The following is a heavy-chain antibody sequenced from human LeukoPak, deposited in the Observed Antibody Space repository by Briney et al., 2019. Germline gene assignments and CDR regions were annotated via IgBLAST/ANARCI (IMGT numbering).Heavy chain of an antibody. Sequence: GGSLRLSCAASGFTFSNYWMHWVRQAPGKGLEWVSGISWNSGSKGYADSVKGRFTISRDNAKNSLYLQMNSLRAEDTALYYCAKSHGSGSYYPLDYWGQGTLVTVSS. J-gene: IGHJ4*02. CDR3: AKSHGSGSYYPLDY. D-gene: IGHD3-10*01. V-gene: IGHV3-9*01. CDR1: GFTFSNYW. CDR2: ISWNSGSK.